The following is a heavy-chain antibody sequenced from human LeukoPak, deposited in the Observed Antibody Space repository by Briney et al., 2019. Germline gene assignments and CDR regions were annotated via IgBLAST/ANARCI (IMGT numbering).Heavy chain of an antibody. D-gene: IGHD3-22*01. V-gene: IGHV1-24*01. CDR2: FDPEDDER. CDR3: ARVGDNSSGFYLYWYFAL. CDR1: GYILSELS. J-gene: IGHJ2*01. Sequence: GASVKVSCKVSGYILSELSMHWVRQAPGKGLEWMGGFDPEDDERIYAQKFQGRVTMTEDTSTDTAYMELSSLRSEDTAVYYCARVGDNSSGFYLYWYFALWGRGTLVTVSS.